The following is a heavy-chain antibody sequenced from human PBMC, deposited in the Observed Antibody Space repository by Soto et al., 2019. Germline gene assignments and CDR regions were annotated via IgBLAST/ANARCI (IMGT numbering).Heavy chain of an antibody. V-gene: IGHV3-21*05. CDR1: GLTFSSYS. Sequence: GGSLRLSCAASGLTFSSYSMNWVRQAPGKGLEWVSYISSSSSNIYYADSVKGRFTISRDNAKNSLYLKMTSVTAADTAVYYCATLPPRIVVKVSDIPTWGQGTLVTVSS. CDR2: ISSSSSNI. CDR3: ATLPPRIVVKVSDIPT. J-gene: IGHJ5*02. D-gene: IGHD2-15*01.